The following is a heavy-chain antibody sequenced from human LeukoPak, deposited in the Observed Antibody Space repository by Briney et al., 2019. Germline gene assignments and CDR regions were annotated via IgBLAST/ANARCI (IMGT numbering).Heavy chain of an antibody. CDR2: VDGGGGGT. J-gene: IGHJ4*02. Sequence: GGSLRLSCAASGFTLSSYAMTWVRQAPGRGLEWVSSVDGGGGGTYYADSVKGRFTISRDNAKNSLYLQMSSLRAEDTAVYYCARGGSRHPSPEDYWGRGTLVTVSS. CDR3: ARGGSRHPSPEDY. V-gene: IGHV3-23*01. CDR1: GFTLSSYA. D-gene: IGHD1-1*01.